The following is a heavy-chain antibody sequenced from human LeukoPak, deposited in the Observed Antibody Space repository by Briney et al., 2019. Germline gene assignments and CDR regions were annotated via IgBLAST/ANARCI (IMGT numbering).Heavy chain of an antibody. V-gene: IGHV4-34*01. D-gene: IGHD4-23*01. Sequence: KPSETLSLTCTVSGGSISSYYWSWIRQPPGKGLEWIGEINHSGSTNYNPSLKSRVTISVDTSKNQFSLKLSSVTAADTAVYYCARGETSVVTNFDYWGQGTLVTVSS. J-gene: IGHJ4*02. CDR3: ARGETSVVTNFDY. CDR1: GGSISSYY. CDR2: INHSGST.